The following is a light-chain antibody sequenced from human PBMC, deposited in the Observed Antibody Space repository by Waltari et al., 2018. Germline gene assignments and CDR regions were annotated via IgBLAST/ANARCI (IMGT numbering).Light chain of an antibody. V-gene: IGKV3-15*01. CDR2: GAS. CDR1: QSVSSN. CDR3: QQYNNWPLT. Sequence: DIVMTQSPATLSVSPGERATFSCRASQSVSSNLVWYQQRPGQAPRLLIYGASTRAAGIPVRFSGSGSGTEFTLTISSLQSEDFAVYYCQQYNNWPLTFGQGTKVEIK. J-gene: IGKJ1*01.